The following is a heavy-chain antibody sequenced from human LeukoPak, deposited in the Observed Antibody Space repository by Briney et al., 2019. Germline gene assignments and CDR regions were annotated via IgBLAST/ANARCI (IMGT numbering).Heavy chain of an antibody. CDR1: GGSISSYY. J-gene: IGHJ3*02. V-gene: IGHV4-59*01. CDR2: IYYSGNT. Sequence: SETLSLTCTVSGGSISSYYWSWIRQSPGKGLECIGHIYYSGNTIYNPSLKSRVTISVDTSKNQFSLKLTSVTTADTAVYYCAGEDYFDSSGYASWRFDIWGQGTMVTVSS. D-gene: IGHD3-22*01. CDR3: AGEDYFDSSGYASWRFDI.